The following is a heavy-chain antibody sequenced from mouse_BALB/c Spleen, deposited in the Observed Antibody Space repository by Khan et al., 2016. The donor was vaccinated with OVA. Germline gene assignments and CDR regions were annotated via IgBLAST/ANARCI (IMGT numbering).Heavy chain of an antibody. D-gene: IGHD1-1*01. J-gene: IGHJ1*01. V-gene: IGHV1-85*01. CDR1: GYTFTNYD. CDR2: IFPGDDST. Sequence: QVQLQQSGAELVKPGASVKLSCKASGYTFTNYDINWVRQRPEQGLEWIGWIFPGDDSTKYNEKFKGKATLTTDKSSSTAYRQLSRLTSEDSAVDFCARHYYGSTLYWYFDVWGAGTTVTVSS. CDR3: ARHYYGSTLYWYFDV.